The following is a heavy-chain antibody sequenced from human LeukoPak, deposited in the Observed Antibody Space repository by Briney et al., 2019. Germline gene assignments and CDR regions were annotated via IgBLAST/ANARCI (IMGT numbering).Heavy chain of an antibody. D-gene: IGHD3-3*01. CDR3: ARVRFFDFWLDY. Sequence: SETLSLTCTVSGGSISSGDYYWSWIRQPPGKGLEWIGYIFHSGSTYYSPSLKSRVTISVDRSKNQFSLKLSSVTAADTAVYYCARVRFFDFWLDYWGHGTLVTVSS. J-gene: IGHJ4*01. V-gene: IGHV4-30-2*01. CDR2: IFHSGST. CDR1: GGSISSGDYY.